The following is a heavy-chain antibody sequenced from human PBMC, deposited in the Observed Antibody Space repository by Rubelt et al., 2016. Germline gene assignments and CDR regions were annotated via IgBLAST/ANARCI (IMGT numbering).Heavy chain of an antibody. D-gene: IGHD3-3*01. CDR1: GYTFTSYY. J-gene: IGHJ5*02. Sequence: QVQLVQSGAEVKKPGASVKVSCTASGYTFTSYYMHWVRQAPGQGLEWLGIINPSGGSTSYVKKFQGRVTMTRDTSTSTVYMELSSLRSEDTAVYYCARSPRYDFEDNWFDPWGQGTLVTVSS. V-gene: IGHV1-46*01. CDR2: INPSGGST. CDR3: ARSPRYDFEDNWFDP.